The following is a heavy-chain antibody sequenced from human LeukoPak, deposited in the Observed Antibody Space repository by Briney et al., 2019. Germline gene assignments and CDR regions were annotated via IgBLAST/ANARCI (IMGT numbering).Heavy chain of an antibody. CDR3: AREDYYGMDV. Sequence: ESLTLSCAASGFTFSSYCNSWIRNAPRQVLERVANIKQDGSEKYYVDSLKDRFTISRDNAKNSLYLQMNSLRAEDTAVYYCAREDYYGMDVWGQGTTVTVSS. CDR1: GFTFSSYC. V-gene: IGHV3-7*01. J-gene: IGHJ6*02. CDR2: IKQDGSEK.